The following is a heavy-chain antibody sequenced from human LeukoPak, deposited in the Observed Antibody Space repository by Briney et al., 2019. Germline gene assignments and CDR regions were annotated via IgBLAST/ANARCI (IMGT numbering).Heavy chain of an antibody. D-gene: IGHD2-15*01. CDR3: ATGGRSGVAFDS. Sequence: SETLSLTCTVSGGSISPFYWSWIRQPPGKGLEWIAYIYYSGSTRYNPSLKSRVAISVDTSNNQVSLKLSSVTAADTAVYYCATGGRSGVAFDSWGQGTRVTVSS. J-gene: IGHJ4*02. V-gene: IGHV4-59*08. CDR1: GGSISPFY. CDR2: IYYSGST.